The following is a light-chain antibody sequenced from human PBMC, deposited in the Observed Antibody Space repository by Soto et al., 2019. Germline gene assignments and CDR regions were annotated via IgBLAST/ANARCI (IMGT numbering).Light chain of an antibody. CDR2: EVT. V-gene: IGLV2-8*01. Sequence: QSALAQPPSASGSPGQSVTISCTGTSSDVGAYNYVSWYQHHPGKAPKLVIYEVTERPSGVPERFSGSKSGSTASLTVSGLQAEDEALYYCASYAGNNNFVLFGGGTKLTVL. CDR1: SSDVGAYNY. CDR3: ASYAGNNNFVL. J-gene: IGLJ2*01.